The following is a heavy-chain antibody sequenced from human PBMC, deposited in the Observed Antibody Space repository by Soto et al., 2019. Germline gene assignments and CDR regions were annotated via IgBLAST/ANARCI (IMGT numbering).Heavy chain of an antibody. CDR1: GGSISSYY. CDR3: ARSHDGSTSDKYYYYYYYMDV. J-gene: IGHJ6*03. V-gene: IGHV4-59*08. Sequence: SETLSLTCTVSGGSISSYYWSWIRQPPGKGLEWIGYIYYSGSTNYNPSLKSRVTISVDTSKNQFSLKLSSVTAADTAVYYCARSHDGSTSDKYYYYYYYMDVWGKGTTVTVSS. D-gene: IGHD2-2*01. CDR2: IYYSGST.